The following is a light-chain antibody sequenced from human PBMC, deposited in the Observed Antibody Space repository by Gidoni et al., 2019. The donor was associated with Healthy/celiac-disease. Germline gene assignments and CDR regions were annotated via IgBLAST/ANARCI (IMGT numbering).Light chain of an antibody. Sequence: EIVLTQSPATLSLSPGERATLSCRASQSVSSYLAGYQQKPGQAPRLLIYDASNRATGSPARFSGSGSGTDFTLTISSLEPEDFAVYYCQQRSNLLTFGGGTKVEIK. CDR1: QSVSSY. J-gene: IGKJ4*01. V-gene: IGKV3-11*01. CDR3: QQRSNLLT. CDR2: DAS.